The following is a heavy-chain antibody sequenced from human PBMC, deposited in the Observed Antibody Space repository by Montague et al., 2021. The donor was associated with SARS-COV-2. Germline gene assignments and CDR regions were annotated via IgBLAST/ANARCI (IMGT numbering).Heavy chain of an antibody. D-gene: IGHD3-3*01. J-gene: IGHJ3*01. CDR2: LFYSVNT. V-gene: IGHV4-39*01. Sequence: SETLSLTCTVSGGSISSSDYYWGWIRQPPGKGLEWIGSLFYSVNTYYNPSLKSRVTISVDTSKNQFSLKLSSVTAADTAVYYCARTNYDFWRGHQRGGAFDLWGQGKMVTVSS. CDR1: GGSISSSDYY. CDR3: ARTNYDFWRGHQRGGAFDL.